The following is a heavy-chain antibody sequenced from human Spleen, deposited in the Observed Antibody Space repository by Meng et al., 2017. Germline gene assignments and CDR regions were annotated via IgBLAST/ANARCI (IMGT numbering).Heavy chain of an antibody. CDR2: TYYRSKWYN. D-gene: IGHD4-17*01. J-gene: IGHJ4*02. CDR3: ARGVTTFDY. V-gene: IGHV6-1*01. CDR1: GDSVSSNIGA. Sequence: QLQLQQSVPGLVKPSQTLSVTFAISGDSVSSNIGAWNWIRQSPSRGLEWLGRTYYRSKWYNEYAVSVKSRITINPDTSKNQLSLQLSSVTPEDTAVYYCARGVTTFDYWGQGTLVTVSS.